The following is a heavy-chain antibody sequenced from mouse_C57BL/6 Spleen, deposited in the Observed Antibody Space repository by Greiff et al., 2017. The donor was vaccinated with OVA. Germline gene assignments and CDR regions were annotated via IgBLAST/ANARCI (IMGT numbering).Heavy chain of an antibody. Sequence: EVQLKESGGGLVKPGGSLKLSCAASGFTFSDYGMHWVRQAPEKGLEWVAYISSGSSTIYYADTVKGRFTISRDNAKNTLFLQMTSLRSEDTAMYYCARPFTTVVPYAMDYWGQGTSVTVSS. D-gene: IGHD1-1*01. J-gene: IGHJ4*01. V-gene: IGHV5-17*01. CDR1: GFTFSDYG. CDR2: ISSGSSTI. CDR3: ARPFTTVVPYAMDY.